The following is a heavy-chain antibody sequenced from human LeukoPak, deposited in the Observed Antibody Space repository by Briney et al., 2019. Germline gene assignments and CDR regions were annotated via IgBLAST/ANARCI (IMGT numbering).Heavy chain of an antibody. CDR3: VRGDSQKCDWYNN. Sequence: PGRSLRLSCAASGFRFSSYAMHWVRQAPGKGLEWVAVMLYDGSTKYYADSVKVRFTISRDDSENTLYLQMNSLRAEDTAVYYCVRGDSQKCDWYNNWGQGTLVTVSS. V-gene: IGHV3-30-3*01. D-gene: IGHD1/OR15-1a*01. CDR2: MLYDGSTK. J-gene: IGHJ4*02. CDR1: GFRFSSYA.